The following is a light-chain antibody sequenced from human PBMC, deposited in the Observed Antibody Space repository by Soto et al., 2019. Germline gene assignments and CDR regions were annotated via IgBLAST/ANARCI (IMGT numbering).Light chain of an antibody. Sequence: NFMLTQPHSVSESPGKTVTISCTGSSGSIASNYVQLYQQRPGSAPTTVIYEDNQRPSGVPDRVSGSIDSSSNSASLTISGLKTEDEADYYCQSYDSSNVVFGGGTKVTVL. CDR2: EDN. CDR1: SGSIASNY. V-gene: IGLV6-57*02. J-gene: IGLJ2*01. CDR3: QSYDSSNVV.